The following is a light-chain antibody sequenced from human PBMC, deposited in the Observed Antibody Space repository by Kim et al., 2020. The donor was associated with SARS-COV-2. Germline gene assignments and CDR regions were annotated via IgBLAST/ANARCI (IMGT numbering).Light chain of an antibody. CDR3: SSHIGSSTWV. Sequence: QSALTQPASVPGSPGQSIIISCTGTSSDIGNYNFVSWSQQHPGKAPKLLIYDVSKRPSGVSDRFSGSKSGNTASLTISGLQAEDEADYYCSSHIGSSTWVFGGGTQLTVL. CDR2: DVS. V-gene: IGLV2-14*01. J-gene: IGLJ3*02. CDR1: SSDIGNYNF.